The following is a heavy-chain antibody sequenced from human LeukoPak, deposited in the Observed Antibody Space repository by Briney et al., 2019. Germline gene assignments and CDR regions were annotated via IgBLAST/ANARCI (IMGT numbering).Heavy chain of an antibody. D-gene: IGHD5-12*01. CDR3: ARVIVATIYYYYYGMDV. V-gene: IGHV1-18*01. CDR1: GYTFTSYG. J-gene: IGHJ6*02. CDR2: ISAYNGNT. Sequence: ASVKVSCKASGYTFTSYGISWVRQAPGQGLEWMGWISAYNGNTNYAQKLQGRVTMTTDTSTSTAYMELRSLRSDDTAVYYCARVIVATIYYYYYGMDVWGQGTTVTVSS.